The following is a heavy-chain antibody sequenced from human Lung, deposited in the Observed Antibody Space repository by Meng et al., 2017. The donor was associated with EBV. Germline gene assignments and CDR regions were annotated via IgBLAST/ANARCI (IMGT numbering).Heavy chain of an antibody. Sequence: QGKVAPAGFELKEPGASAKVSCKASGYNFTSYAMNWVRQAPGQGVEWMGRINPNSGGANYAQKFQGRVTMTRDTSISTAYMELSRLRSDDTAVYYCAREGLVGDLRYFDLWGRGTLVTVSS. CDR3: AREGLVGDLRYFDL. V-gene: IGHV1-2*06. CDR1: GYNFTSYA. CDR2: INPNSGGA. J-gene: IGHJ2*01. D-gene: IGHD3-16*01.